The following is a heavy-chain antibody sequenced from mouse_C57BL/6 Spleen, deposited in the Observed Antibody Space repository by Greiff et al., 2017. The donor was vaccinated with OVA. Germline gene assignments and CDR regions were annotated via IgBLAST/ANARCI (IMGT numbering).Heavy chain of an antibody. V-gene: IGHV8-12*01. CDR3: ARRKADGYYAYFDV. D-gene: IGHD2-3*01. Sequence: QVTLKVSGPGILQSSQTLSLTCSFSGFSLSTSGMGVSWIRQPSGKGLEWLAHIYWDDDKRYNPSLKSRLTISKDTSRNQVCLKITSVDTADTATYYCARRKADGYYAYFDVWGTGTTVTVSS. CDR2: IYWDDDK. CDR1: GFSLSTSGMG. J-gene: IGHJ1*03.